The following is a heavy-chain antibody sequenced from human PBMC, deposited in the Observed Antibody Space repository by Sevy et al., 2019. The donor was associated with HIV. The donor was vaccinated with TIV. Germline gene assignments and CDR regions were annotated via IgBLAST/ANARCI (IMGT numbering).Heavy chain of an antibody. CDR3: ARSTAMVTRAFDI. J-gene: IGHJ3*02. CDR2: ISSSGSTI. D-gene: IGHD5-18*01. CDR1: GFTFSDYY. V-gene: IGHV3-11*01. Sequence: GGSLRLSCAASGFTFSDYYMSWIRQAPGKGLEWVSYISSSGSTIYYADSVKGRLTISRDNAKNSLYLQMNSLRAEDTAVYYCARSTAMVTRAFDIWGQGTMVTVSS.